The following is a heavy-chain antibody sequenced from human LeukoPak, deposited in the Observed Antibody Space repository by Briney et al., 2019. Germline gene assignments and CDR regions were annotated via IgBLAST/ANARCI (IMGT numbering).Heavy chain of an antibody. CDR2: ISGSGGTT. V-gene: IGHV3-23*01. CDR1: GFTFNSYA. D-gene: IGHD2-2*01. CDR3: AKEPREYCSSTSCPNWIDP. Sequence: GGSLRLSCAASGFTFNSYAMSGVRQAPGKGLEWVSAISGSGGTTYYADSVKGRFTISRDNSENTLYLQMNSLRAEDTAVYYCAKEPREYCSSTSCPNWIDPWGQGTLVTVSS. J-gene: IGHJ5*02.